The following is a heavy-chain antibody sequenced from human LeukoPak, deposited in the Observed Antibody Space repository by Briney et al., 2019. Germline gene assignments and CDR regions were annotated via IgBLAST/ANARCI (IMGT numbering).Heavy chain of an antibody. J-gene: IGHJ4*02. Sequence: KPSETLSLTCTVSGGSIGSYYWSWIRQPPGKGLEWIGYIYSSGSTNYNPSLKSRVTISLDTSKNQFSLKLSFVTAADTAVYYCARVWGNITMVQKPTPPCFDYWGQGTLVTVSS. CDR3: ARVWGNITMVQKPTPPCFDY. V-gene: IGHV4-59*01. CDR1: GGSIGSYY. D-gene: IGHD3-10*01. CDR2: IYSSGST.